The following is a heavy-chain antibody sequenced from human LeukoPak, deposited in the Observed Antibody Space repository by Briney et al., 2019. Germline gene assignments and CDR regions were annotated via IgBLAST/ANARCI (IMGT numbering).Heavy chain of an antibody. J-gene: IGHJ3*02. V-gene: IGHV1-2*02. CDR2: INPKSGVT. Sequence: GTSVKVSCKASGYTFTDYYMHWVRQGPGQGLEWMGWINPKSGVTNYAQKLQGRVTMTRDTSVTTAYMEVSRLTSDDTAVYYCGRALNSIDAFDIWGQGTMVTVSS. D-gene: IGHD3-3*02. CDR3: GRALNSIDAFDI. CDR1: GYTFTDYY.